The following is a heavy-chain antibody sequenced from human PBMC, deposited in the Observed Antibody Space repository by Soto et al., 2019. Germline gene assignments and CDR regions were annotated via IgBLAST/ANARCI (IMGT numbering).Heavy chain of an antibody. Sequence: EVQLLESGGGLVQPGGSLRLSCAASGFTFSSYAMSWVRQAPGKGLEWVSAISGSGGSTYYADSVKGRFTISRDNSKNPLYLQMNSLRAEDTAVYYCGKDRSWLVEAFDIWCQGTMVNVSS. CDR1: GFTFSSYA. CDR2: ISGSGGST. CDR3: GKDRSWLVEAFDI. V-gene: IGHV3-23*01. D-gene: IGHD6-19*01. J-gene: IGHJ3*02.